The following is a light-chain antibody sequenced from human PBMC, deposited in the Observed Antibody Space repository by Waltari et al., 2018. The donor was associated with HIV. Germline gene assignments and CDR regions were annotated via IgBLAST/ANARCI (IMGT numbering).Light chain of an antibody. V-gene: IGKV3-20*01. Sequence: EIALTEAQGTLALARGERATLSCRASQSVSSSYLAWYQQKPGQTPRLLIYGASSRATGIPDRFSGSGSGTDFTLTISRLEPEDFAVYYCQQYGSSPPLTFGPGTKVDIK. CDR1: QSVSSSY. CDR2: GAS. CDR3: QQYGSSPPLT. J-gene: IGKJ3*01.